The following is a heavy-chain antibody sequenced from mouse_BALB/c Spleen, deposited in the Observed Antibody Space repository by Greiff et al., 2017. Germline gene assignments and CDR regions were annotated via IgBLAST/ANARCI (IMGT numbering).Heavy chain of an antibody. CDR3: ARRGANGNYVLFAY. CDR1: GYTFTSYW. J-gene: IGHJ3*01. Sequence: QVQLQQSGAELAKPGASVKMSCKASGYTFTSYWMHWVKQRPGQGLEWIGYINPSTGYTEYNQKFKDKATLTADKSSSTAYMQLSSLTSEDSAVYYCARRGANGNYVLFAYWGQGTLVTVSA. CDR2: INPSTGYT. V-gene: IGHV1-7*01. D-gene: IGHD2-1*01.